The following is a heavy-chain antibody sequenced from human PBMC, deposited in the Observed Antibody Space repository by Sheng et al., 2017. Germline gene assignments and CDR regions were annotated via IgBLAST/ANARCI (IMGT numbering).Heavy chain of an antibody. J-gene: IGHJ4*02. Sequence: QVQLQESGPGLVKPSETLSLTCTVSGGSVSSGSYYWSWIRQPPGKGLGWIGYSLLQWEHQLQPSLKSRVTISLDTSKNQFSLKLTSVTAADMAVYYCARVGSSGWYLFDYWGQGTLVT. CDR3: ARVGSSGWYLFDY. CDR2: SLLQWEH. V-gene: IGHV4-61*01. D-gene: IGHD6-19*01. CDR1: GGSVSSGSYY.